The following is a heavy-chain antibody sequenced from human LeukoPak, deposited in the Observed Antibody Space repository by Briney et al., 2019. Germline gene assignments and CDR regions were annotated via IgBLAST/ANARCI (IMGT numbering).Heavy chain of an antibody. V-gene: IGHV4-59*01. J-gene: IGHJ2*01. D-gene: IGHD2/OR15-2a*01. CDR2: IYYSGST. CDR3: ARRDSTYWYFDV. Sequence: PSETLSLTCTVSGGSISSYYWSWIRQPPGKGREWIGYIYYSGSTNYNPSLKSRVTISVDTSKNQFSLKLSSVTAADTAVYYCARRDSTYWYFDVWGRGTLVTVSS. CDR1: GGSISSYY.